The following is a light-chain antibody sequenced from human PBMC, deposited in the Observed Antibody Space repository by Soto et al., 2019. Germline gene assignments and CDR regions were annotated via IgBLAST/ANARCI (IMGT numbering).Light chain of an antibody. CDR2: TAS. CDR3: QQSYTTLLG. V-gene: IGKV1-39*01. Sequence: IKMNLSPSAVSASVRDRVTITCLSSQSISSYLNWYQQKPGKAPKLLIFTASTLQSGVPSRFSGSGSGTDFTLTISSLQPEDFATYYCQQSYTTLLGFGGGTKVDIK. CDR1: QSISSY. J-gene: IGKJ4*01.